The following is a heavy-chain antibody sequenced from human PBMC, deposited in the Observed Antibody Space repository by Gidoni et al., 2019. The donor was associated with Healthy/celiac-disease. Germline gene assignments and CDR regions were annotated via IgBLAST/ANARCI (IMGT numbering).Heavy chain of an antibody. CDR3: TRVADPTGYTYYYYGMDV. Sequence: EVQLVESGGGLVQPGRSLRLSCTASGFTFGDYAMSWFRLAPGKGLEWVGFIRSKAYGGTTEYAASVKGRFTISRDDSKSIAYLQMNSLKTEDTAVYYCTRVADPTGYTYYYYGMDVWGQGTTVTVSS. D-gene: IGHD5-12*01. CDR2: IRSKAYGGTT. V-gene: IGHV3-49*03. CDR1: GFTFGDYA. J-gene: IGHJ6*02.